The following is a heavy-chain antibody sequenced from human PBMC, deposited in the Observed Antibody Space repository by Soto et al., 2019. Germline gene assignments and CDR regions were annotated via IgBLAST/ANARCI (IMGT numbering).Heavy chain of an antibody. Sequence: QVQLVQSGAEVKKPGSSVKVSCKASGGTFSSYTISWVRQAPGQGLEWMGRIIPILGIANYAQKFQGRVTITADKSTSTAYMELSSLRSEDTAVYYSARGHSSGWFDYWGQGTLVTVSS. D-gene: IGHD6-19*01. CDR2: IIPILGIA. J-gene: IGHJ4*02. CDR1: GGTFSSYT. CDR3: ARGHSSGWFDY. V-gene: IGHV1-69*02.